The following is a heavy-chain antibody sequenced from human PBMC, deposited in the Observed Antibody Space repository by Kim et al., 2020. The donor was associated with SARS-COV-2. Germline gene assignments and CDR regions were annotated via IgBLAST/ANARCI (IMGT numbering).Heavy chain of an antibody. J-gene: IGHJ3*02. D-gene: IGHD6-25*01. V-gene: IGHV3-74*01. CDR2: ITSDGSTT. CDR3: ARGHASGNQYDTFDI. CDR1: GFSFDKYW. Sequence: GGSLRLSCATSGFSFDKYWMHWVRQAPGKELVWVARITSDGSTTSYADSVKGRLTVSRDNAKNAVYLQMDSLRADDTAVYYCARGHASGNQYDTFDIWGQGTMVNVSS.